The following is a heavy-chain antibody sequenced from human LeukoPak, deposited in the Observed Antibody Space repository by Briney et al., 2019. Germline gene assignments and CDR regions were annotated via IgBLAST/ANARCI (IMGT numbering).Heavy chain of an antibody. CDR2: TYYRSKWYS. Sequence: QTLSLTCAISGDSVSSNSAAWNWIRQSPSRGLEWLGRTYYRSKWYSDYALSVKSRISINPDTSKNQCSLHLNSVTPEDTAVYYCARDQGYATGWSDAFDFWGQGTMVTVSS. V-gene: IGHV6-1*01. CDR1: GDSVSSNSAA. J-gene: IGHJ3*01. D-gene: IGHD6-19*01. CDR3: ARDQGYATGWSDAFDF.